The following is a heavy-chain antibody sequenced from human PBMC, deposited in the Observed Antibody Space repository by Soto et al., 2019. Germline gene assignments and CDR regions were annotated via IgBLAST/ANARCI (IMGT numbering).Heavy chain of an antibody. J-gene: IGHJ3*02. V-gene: IGHV3-49*03. D-gene: IGHD3-16*02. CDR2: IRSKAYGGTT. CDR1: GFTFGDYA. Sequence: PGGSLRLSCTASGFTFGDYAMSWFRQAPGKGLEWVGFIRSKAYGGTTEYAASVKGRFTISRDDSKSIAYLQMNSLKTEDTAVYYCTRDPAIMITFGGVIHWGHLDDAFDIWGQGTMVTVSS. CDR3: TRDPAIMITFGGVIHWGHLDDAFDI.